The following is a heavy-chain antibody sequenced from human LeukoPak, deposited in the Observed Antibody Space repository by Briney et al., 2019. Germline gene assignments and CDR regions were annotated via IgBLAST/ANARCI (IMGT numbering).Heavy chain of an antibody. V-gene: IGHV3-21*01. CDR2: ISTSSSHI. CDR3: VRSYYGMDV. J-gene: IGHJ6*02. CDR1: GFTFRSYS. Sequence: GGSLRLSCAASGFTFRSYSMNWVRQAPGMGLEWVSSISTSSSHIYYADSVEGRFTISRDNAKNSLYLQMNSLRAEDTAVYYCVRSYYGMDVWGQGTTVSVSS.